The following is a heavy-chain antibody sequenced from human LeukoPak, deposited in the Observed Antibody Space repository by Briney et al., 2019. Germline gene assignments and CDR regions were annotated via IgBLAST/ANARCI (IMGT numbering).Heavy chain of an antibody. CDR1: GYTFTSYG. J-gene: IGHJ4*02. Sequence: WASVKVSCKASGYTFTSYGISWVRQAPGQGLEWMGWINPNSGGTNYAQKFQGRVTMTRDTSISTAYMELSRLRSDDTAVYYCARVQGRVASGSYYGRTSFDYWGQGTLVTVSS. CDR2: INPNSGGT. CDR3: ARVQGRVASGSYYGRTSFDY. D-gene: IGHD1-26*01. V-gene: IGHV1-2*02.